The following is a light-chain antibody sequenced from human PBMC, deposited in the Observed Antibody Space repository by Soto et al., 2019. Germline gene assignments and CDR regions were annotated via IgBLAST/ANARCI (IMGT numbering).Light chain of an antibody. Sequence: EIVLTQSPGTLSLSRGERATLSCRASQSVSSSYLAWYQQKPGQAPRLLIYGASSRATGIPDRFSGSGSGTDFTLTISRLEPEDFAVYYCQQYGSSPLWTFGQGTKLEIK. J-gene: IGKJ2*02. CDR3: QQYGSSPLWT. V-gene: IGKV3-20*01. CDR2: GAS. CDR1: QSVSSSY.